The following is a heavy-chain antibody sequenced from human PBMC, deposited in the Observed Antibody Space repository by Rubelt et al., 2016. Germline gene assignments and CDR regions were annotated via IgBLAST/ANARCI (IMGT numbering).Heavy chain of an antibody. CDR2: ISYDGSNK. Sequence: GGGVVQPGRSLRLSCAASGFTFSSYAMHWVRQAPGKGLEWVAVISYDGSNKYYADSVKGRFTISRDNSKNTLYLQMNSLRAEDTAVYYCARERTIFGVVIGDNPGYWGQGTLVTVSS. J-gene: IGHJ4*02. CDR1: GFTFSSYA. CDR3: ARERTIFGVVIGDNPGY. V-gene: IGHV3-30*04. D-gene: IGHD3-3*01.